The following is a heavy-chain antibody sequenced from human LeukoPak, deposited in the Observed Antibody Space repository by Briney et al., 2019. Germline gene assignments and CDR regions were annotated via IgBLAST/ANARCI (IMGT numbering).Heavy chain of an antibody. CDR3: ARDLENGQYYFDY. Sequence: ASVKVSCKASGYSFSNHYVHWVRQAPGQGLEWMGLINPNDGGTSYAQTFQGRVTMTRDMSTSTVYMGLSSLRSEDTAVFYCARDLENGQYYFDYWGQGTLVTVSS. D-gene: IGHD5-24*01. V-gene: IGHV1-46*01. CDR2: INPNDGGT. CDR1: GYSFSNHY. J-gene: IGHJ4*02.